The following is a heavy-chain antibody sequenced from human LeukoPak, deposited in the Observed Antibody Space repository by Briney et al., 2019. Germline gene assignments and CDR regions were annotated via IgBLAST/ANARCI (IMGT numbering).Heavy chain of an antibody. CDR3: ARGSGYDSGGYDY. D-gene: IGHD5-12*01. Sequence: SETLSLTCAVSGGSISSSNWWSWVRQPPGKGLEWIGEIYHSGSTNYNPSLKSRVTISVDKSKNQFSLKLSSVTAADTAVYYCARGSGYDSGGYDYWGQGTLVTVSS. CDR1: GGSISSSNW. V-gene: IGHV4-4*02. J-gene: IGHJ4*02. CDR2: IYHSGST.